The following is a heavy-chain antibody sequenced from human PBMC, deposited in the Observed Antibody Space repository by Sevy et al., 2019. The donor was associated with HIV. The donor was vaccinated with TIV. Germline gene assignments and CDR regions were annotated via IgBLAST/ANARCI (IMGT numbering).Heavy chain of an antibody. CDR3: ARDRLLWFGESYAFDI. J-gene: IGHJ3*02. D-gene: IGHD3-10*01. CDR2: IYYSGST. V-gene: IGHV4-59*01. Sequence: SETPSLTCTVSGGSISSYYWSWIRQPPGKGLEWIGYIYYSGSTNYNPSLKSRVTISVDTSKNQFSLKLSSVTAADTAVYYCARDRLLWFGESYAFDIWGQGTMVTVSS. CDR1: GGSISSYY.